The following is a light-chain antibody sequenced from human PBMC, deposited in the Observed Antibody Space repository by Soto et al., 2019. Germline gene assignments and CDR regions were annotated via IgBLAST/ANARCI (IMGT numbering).Light chain of an antibody. J-gene: IGLJ1*01. CDR1: NIGSKS. Sequence: SYELTQPPSVSVAPGQTARITCGGNNIGSKSVHWYQQKPGQAPVLVVYDDSDRPSGIPERFSGSNSGTSASLAISGLQSEDEADYYCAAWDDSLNGLYVFGTGTKVTVL. V-gene: IGLV3-21*02. CDR2: DDS. CDR3: AAWDDSLNGLYV.